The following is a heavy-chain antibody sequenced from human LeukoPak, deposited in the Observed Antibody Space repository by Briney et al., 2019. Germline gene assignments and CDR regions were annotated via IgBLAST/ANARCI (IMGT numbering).Heavy chain of an antibody. CDR2: IYYSGST. J-gene: IGHJ4*02. V-gene: IGHV4-59*01. D-gene: IGHD3-10*01. CDR1: GGSISSYY. Sequence: SETLSLTCTVSGGSISSYYWSWIRQPPGKGLAWIGYIYYSGSTNYNPSLKGRVTISVDTSKNQFSLKLSSVTAADTAVYYCASQRITMVRGVSPFDYWGQGTLVTVSS. CDR3: ASQRITMVRGVSPFDY.